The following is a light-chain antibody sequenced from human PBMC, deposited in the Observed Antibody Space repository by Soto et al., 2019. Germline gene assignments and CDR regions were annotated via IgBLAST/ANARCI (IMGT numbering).Light chain of an antibody. V-gene: IGKV3-20*01. Sequence: IVLTQSPGTLSLSPGERTTLSCRASQSISRYLAWYQQKPGQGPRLLIYGASSRATGIPDRFSGSGSGTDFTLTISGLEPEDFAVYYCQQYGNSRGTFGQGTKVDI. CDR2: GAS. J-gene: IGKJ1*01. CDR3: QQYGNSRGT. CDR1: QSISRY.